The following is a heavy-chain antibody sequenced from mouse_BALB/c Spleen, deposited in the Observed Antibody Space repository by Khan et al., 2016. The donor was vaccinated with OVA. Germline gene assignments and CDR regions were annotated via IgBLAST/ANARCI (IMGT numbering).Heavy chain of an antibody. Sequence: EVELVESGGGLVKPGGSLKLSCEVSGFAFNSYDMSWVRQTPEKRLEWVATISSTGTYTYYPDSVKGRFTISRDTARNTPYLQMSSLRSEDTAVYCGTRPSYYGSPWFTYWGQGTLVTVSA. CDR2: ISSTGTYT. J-gene: IGHJ3*01. V-gene: IGHV5-9*02. CDR1: GFAFNSYD. CDR3: TRPSYYGSPWFTY. D-gene: IGHD2-10*01.